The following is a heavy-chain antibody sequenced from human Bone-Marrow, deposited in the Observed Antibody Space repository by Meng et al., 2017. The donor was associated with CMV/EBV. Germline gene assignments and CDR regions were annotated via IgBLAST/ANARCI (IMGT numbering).Heavy chain of an antibody. CDR2: ISWDGDST. J-gene: IGHJ4*02. D-gene: IGHD6-13*01. Sequence: GESLKISCAASGFNFDRYPMHWVRQVPGKGLEWVSLISWDGDSTYYADSVVGRFTVSRDNSKNSLYLQMDSLRPEDTALYYCAKDRQSASSCLDHLGQGTLVTASS. CDR1: GFNFDRYP. V-gene: IGHV3-43D*03. CDR3: AKDRQSASSCLDH.